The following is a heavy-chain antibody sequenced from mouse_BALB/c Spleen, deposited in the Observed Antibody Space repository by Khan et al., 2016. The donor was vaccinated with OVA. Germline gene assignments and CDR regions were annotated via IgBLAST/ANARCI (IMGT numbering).Heavy chain of an antibody. CDR2: ISYSGST. CDR3: ARTASIKY. J-gene: IGHJ2*01. Sequence: EVQLQESGPGLVKPSQSLSLTCTVTGYSITSGYGWNWIRQFPGNKLEWMGYISYSGSTNNNPSLKSRITITRDTSKNQFFLQLNSVTTEDTATYYCARTASIKYWGQGTTLTVSS. CDR1: GYSITSGYG. D-gene: IGHD1-2*01. V-gene: IGHV3-2*02.